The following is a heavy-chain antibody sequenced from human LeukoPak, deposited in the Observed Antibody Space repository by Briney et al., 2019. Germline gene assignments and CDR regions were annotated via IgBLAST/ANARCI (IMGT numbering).Heavy chain of an antibody. J-gene: IGHJ4*02. CDR1: GGSIRSSTYY. Sequence: SETLSLTCTVSGGSIRSSTYYWGWIRQPPGKGLEWIAYIHYSGQTNQNPSLSGRVTISLDTSENQVSLRLSSVMAADTAVYYCARHTVSRVGGDFDFWGQGTLVTVSS. CDR3: ARHTVSRVGGDFDF. CDR2: IHYSGQT. V-gene: IGHV4-61*05. D-gene: IGHD5/OR15-5a*01.